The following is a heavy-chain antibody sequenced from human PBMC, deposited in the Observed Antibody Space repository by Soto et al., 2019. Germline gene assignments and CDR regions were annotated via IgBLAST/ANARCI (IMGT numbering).Heavy chain of an antibody. CDR2: IYYSGST. J-gene: IGHJ4*02. CDR3: ARGDGHYYDSSGSTGLDY. V-gene: IGHV4-31*02. CDR1: GGSISSGGYY. Sequence: SETLSLTXTVSGGSISSGGYYWSWIRRHPGKGLEWIGYIYYSGSTYYNPSLKSRVTISVDTSKNQFSLKLSSVTAADTAVYYCARGDGHYYDSSGSTGLDYWGQGTLVTVSS. D-gene: IGHD3-22*01.